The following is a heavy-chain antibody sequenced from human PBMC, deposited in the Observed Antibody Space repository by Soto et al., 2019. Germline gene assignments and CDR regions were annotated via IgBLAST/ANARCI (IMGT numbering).Heavy chain of an antibody. CDR3: ASDWDSAAGELYSYYYDMDV. D-gene: IGHD2-2*01. CDR2: ISSSGSYI. V-gene: IGHV3-21*06. Sequence: GGSLRLSCTAPGFTLTNYSMNWVRQAPGKGLEWVSSISSSGSYIYYADSVRGRFTISRDNAKNSLYLQMNSLRAEDTAVYFCASDWDSAAGELYSYYYDMDVWGQGTTVTVSS. CDR1: GFTLTNYS. J-gene: IGHJ6*02.